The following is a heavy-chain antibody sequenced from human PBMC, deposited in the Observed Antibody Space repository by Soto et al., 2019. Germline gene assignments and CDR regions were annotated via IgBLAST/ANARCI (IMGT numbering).Heavy chain of an antibody. Sequence: GGSLRLSCAASGFTFSSYEMNWVRQAPGKGLEWVSYISSSGSTIYYADSVKGRFTISRDNAKNSLYLQMNSLRAEDTAVYYCARESRGYSYGSQVDYWGQGTLVTVSS. J-gene: IGHJ4*02. D-gene: IGHD5-18*01. CDR1: GFTFSSYE. CDR3: ARESRGYSYGSQVDY. V-gene: IGHV3-48*03. CDR2: ISSSGSTI.